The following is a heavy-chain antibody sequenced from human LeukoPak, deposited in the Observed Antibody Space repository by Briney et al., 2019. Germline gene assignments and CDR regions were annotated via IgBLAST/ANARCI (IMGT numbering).Heavy chain of an antibody. D-gene: IGHD2-2*01. CDR1: GGSISSYY. Sequence: PSETLSLTCTVSGGSISSYYWSWIRQPPGRGLEWIGYIYYSGGTNYNPSLKSRVTISVDTSKNQFSLKLSSVTAADTAVYYCARDSSTSDIPWGNWFDPWGQGTLVTVSS. J-gene: IGHJ5*02. V-gene: IGHV4-59*01. CDR2: IYYSGGT. CDR3: ARDSSTSDIPWGNWFDP.